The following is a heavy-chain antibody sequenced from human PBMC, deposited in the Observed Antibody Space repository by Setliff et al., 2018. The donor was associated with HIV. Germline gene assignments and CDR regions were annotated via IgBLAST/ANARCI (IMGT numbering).Heavy chain of an antibody. D-gene: IGHD3-10*01. CDR3: ARSALWFGEADWYFDL. V-gene: IGHV4-39*07. CDR2: IYYSGST. Sequence: PSETLSLTCTVSGGSTSSSSYYWGWIRQPPGKGLEWIGSIYYSGSTYYNPSLKSRVTMSEDTSKNQFSLKLRSVTAVDTAVYYCARSALWFGEADWYFDLWGRVTLVTSPQ. CDR1: GGSTSSSSYY. J-gene: IGHJ2*01.